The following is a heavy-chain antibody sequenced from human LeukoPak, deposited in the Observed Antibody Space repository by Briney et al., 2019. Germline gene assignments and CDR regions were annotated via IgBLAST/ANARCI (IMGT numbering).Heavy chain of an antibody. J-gene: IGHJ4*02. D-gene: IGHD3/OR15-3a*01. V-gene: IGHV4-34*01. CDR1: GGSFSGYY. CDR2: INHSGST. Sequence: SETLSLTCAVYGGSFSGYYWSWIRQPPGKGLEWIGEINHSGSTNYNPSLKSRVTISVDTSKNQFSLKLSSVTAADTAVYYCARGNHGPRYWGQGTLVTVSS. CDR3: ARGNHGPRY.